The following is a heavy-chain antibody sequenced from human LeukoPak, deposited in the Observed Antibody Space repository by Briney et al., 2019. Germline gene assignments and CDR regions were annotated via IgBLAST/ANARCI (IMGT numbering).Heavy chain of an antibody. Sequence: ASVKVSYKASGYTFTGYYMHWVRQAPGQGLEWMGWINPNSGGTNYAQKFQGRVTMTRDTSISTAYMELSRPRSDDTAVYYCARAGDYYDSSGYYSYWGQGTLVTVSS. CDR3: ARAGDYYDSSGYYSY. D-gene: IGHD3-22*01. J-gene: IGHJ4*02. CDR1: GYTFTGYY. CDR2: INPNSGGT. V-gene: IGHV1-2*02.